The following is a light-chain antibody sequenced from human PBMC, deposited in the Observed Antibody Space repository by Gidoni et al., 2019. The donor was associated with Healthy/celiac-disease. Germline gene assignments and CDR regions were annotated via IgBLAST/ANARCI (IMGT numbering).Light chain of an antibody. CDR3: SSYAGSNNFV. V-gene: IGLV2-8*01. Sequence: FTISCTGTSSDVGGYNYVSWYQQHPGKAPKLMIYEVSKRPSGVPDRFSGSKSGNTASLTVSGLQAEDEADYYCSSYAGSNNFVFGTGTKVTVL. CDR1: SSDVGGYNY. CDR2: EVS. J-gene: IGLJ1*01.